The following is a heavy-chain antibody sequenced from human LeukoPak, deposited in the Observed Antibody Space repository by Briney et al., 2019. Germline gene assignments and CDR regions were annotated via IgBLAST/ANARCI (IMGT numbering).Heavy chain of an antibody. CDR3: ARDLQQLAGDCRACGAFDI. D-gene: IGHD2-21*01. J-gene: IGHJ3*02. V-gene: IGHV3-48*01. Sequence: GGSLRLSCAASGFTFSSYSMNWVRQAPGKGLEWVSYISSSSSTIYYADSVKGRFTISRDNAKNSLYLQMNSLRAEDTAVYYCARDLQQLAGDCRACGAFDIWGQGTMVTVSS. CDR2: ISSSSSTI. CDR1: GFTFSSYS.